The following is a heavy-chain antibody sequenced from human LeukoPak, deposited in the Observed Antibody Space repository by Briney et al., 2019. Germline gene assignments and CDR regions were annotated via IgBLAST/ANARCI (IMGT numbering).Heavy chain of an antibody. V-gene: IGHV1-2*04. CDR1: GYTFTGYY. D-gene: IGHD3-9*01. CDR3: ARAYYDILTGLYNWFDP. J-gene: IGHJ5*02. Sequence: ASVKVSCKASGYTFTGYYMHWARQAPGQGLEWMGWINPNSGGTNYAQKFQGWVTMTRDASISTAYMELSRLRSDDTAVYYCARAYYDILTGLYNWFDPWGQGTLVTVSS. CDR2: INPNSGGT.